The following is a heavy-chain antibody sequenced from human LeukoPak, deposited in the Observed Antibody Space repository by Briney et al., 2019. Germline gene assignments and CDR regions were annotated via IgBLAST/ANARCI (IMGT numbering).Heavy chain of an antibody. Sequence: GGSLRLSCAASGFTCSTSEMNWVRQAPGKGLEWGSYINTRGDAIYYADSVKGRFTISRDNAKNSLYLQMNSLRAEDTAVYYCATTPYYYGSGSGYFDFWGQGTLVTVSS. J-gene: IGHJ4*02. D-gene: IGHD3-10*01. CDR3: ATTPYYYGSGSGYFDF. CDR2: INTRGDAI. CDR1: GFTCSTSE. V-gene: IGHV3-48*03.